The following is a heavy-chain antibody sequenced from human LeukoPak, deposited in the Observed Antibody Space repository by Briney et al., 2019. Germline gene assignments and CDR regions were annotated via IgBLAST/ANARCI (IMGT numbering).Heavy chain of an antibody. CDR1: GFTFSTYW. J-gene: IGHJ4*02. Sequence: PGGSLRLSCSASGFTFSTYWMSWVRQAPGKGLEWVANMRRDGNEIYYLDSVRGRFTISRDNAKNSLYLQMNSLRPEDTTIYYCTRERAGARPYSFDSWGQGTLVTVSS. CDR2: MRRDGNEI. V-gene: IGHV3-7*01. CDR3: TRERAGARPYSFDS. D-gene: IGHD4/OR15-4a*01.